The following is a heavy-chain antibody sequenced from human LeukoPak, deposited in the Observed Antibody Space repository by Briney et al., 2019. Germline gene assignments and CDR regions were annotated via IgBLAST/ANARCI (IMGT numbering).Heavy chain of an antibody. CDR3: ARRELYFFDF. D-gene: IGHD1-7*01. CDR2: IYYAGTT. CDR1: GGSISSSRYY. J-gene: IGHJ4*02. Sequence: SETLSLTCSVSGGSISSSRYYWGWVRQPPGKGLEWIGSIYYAGTTYYNPSLKSRVTISVDTSKNQFSLKMRSVTAADTAVYYCARRELYFFDFWGQGNLVTVSS. V-gene: IGHV4-39*01.